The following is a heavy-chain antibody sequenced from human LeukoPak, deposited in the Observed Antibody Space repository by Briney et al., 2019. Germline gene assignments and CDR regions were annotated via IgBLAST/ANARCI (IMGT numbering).Heavy chain of an antibody. D-gene: IGHD2-15*01. CDR1: GFTFSSYA. J-gene: IGHJ3*02. Sequence: GGSLRLSCAASGFTFSSYAMSWVRQAPGKGLEWVSTISGSGGATYYADSVRGLFTISRDNSKNTLYLQMNSLRAEDTAVYYCAKDSREVVFDAFDIWGQGTMVTVSS. CDR2: ISGSGGAT. V-gene: IGHV3-23*01. CDR3: AKDSREVVFDAFDI.